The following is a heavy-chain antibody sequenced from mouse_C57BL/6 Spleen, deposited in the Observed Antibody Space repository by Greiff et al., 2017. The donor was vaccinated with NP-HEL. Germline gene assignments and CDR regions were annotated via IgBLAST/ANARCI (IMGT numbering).Heavy chain of an antibody. Sequence: QVQLQQSGPGLVQPSQSLSITCTVSGFSLTSYGVHWVRQSPGQGLEWLGVIWSGGRTDSNAAFISRLSISKGNSKSQVFFKMNSLQADDTAIYYCARMEDYDGAWFAYWGQGTLVTVSA. CDR2: IWSGGRT. J-gene: IGHJ3*01. CDR1: GFSLTSYG. CDR3: ARMEDYDGAWFAY. V-gene: IGHV2-2*01. D-gene: IGHD2-4*01.